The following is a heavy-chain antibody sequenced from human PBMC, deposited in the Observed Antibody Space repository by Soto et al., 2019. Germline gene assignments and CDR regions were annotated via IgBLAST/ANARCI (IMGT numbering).Heavy chain of an antibody. CDR3: ARHALQYCGGDCYLLPYFDL. CDR2: IRSKANNYAT. CDR1: GFTFSGSA. D-gene: IGHD2-21*02. V-gene: IGHV3-73*02. Sequence: EVQLVESGGDLVQPGGSLKLSCAASGFTFSGSAMHWVRQASGKGLEWVGRIRSKANNYATVYAASVKGRFTISRDDSKNTAHLQMNSLKTEDTAVYYCARHALQYCGGDCYLLPYFDLWGRGTLVTVSS. J-gene: IGHJ2*01.